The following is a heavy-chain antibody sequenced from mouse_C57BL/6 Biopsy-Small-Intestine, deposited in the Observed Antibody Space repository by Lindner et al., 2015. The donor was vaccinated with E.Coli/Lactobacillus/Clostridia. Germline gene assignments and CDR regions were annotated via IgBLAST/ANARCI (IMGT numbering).Heavy chain of an antibody. V-gene: IGHV5-17*01. Sequence: VQLQESGGGLVKPGGSLKLSCAASGFTFSDYGMHWVRQAPEKGLEWIAYISSGSSTIYYADTVKGRFTISRDNAKNTLFLQMTSLRSEDTAMYYCARRENWDPWLAYWGQGTLVTVSA. CDR2: ISSGSSTI. D-gene: IGHD4-1*01. CDR1: GFTFSDYG. CDR3: ARRENWDPWLAY. J-gene: IGHJ3*01.